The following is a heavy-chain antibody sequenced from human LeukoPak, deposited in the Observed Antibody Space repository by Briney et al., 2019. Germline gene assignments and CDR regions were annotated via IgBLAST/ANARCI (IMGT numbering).Heavy chain of an antibody. D-gene: IGHD2-2*01. CDR2: ISSSSSTI. J-gene: IGHJ3*02. Sequence: PGGSLRLSCAASGFTFSDYYMSWIRQAPGKGLEWVSYISSSSSTIYYADSVKGRFTISRDNAKNSLYLQMNSLRAEDTAVYYCASPNRQLLYAFDIWGQGTMVTVSS. CDR3: ASPNRQLLYAFDI. V-gene: IGHV3-11*04. CDR1: GFTFSDYY.